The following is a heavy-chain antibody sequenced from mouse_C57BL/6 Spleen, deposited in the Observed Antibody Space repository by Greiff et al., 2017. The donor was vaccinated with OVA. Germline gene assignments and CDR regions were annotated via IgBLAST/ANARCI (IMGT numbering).Heavy chain of an antibody. Sequence: QVQLQQPGAELVMPGASVKLSCKASGYTFTSYWMHWVKQRPGQGLEWIGEIDPSDSYTNYNQKFKGKSTLTVDKSSSTAYMQLSSLTSEDSAVYYCARGDSSGYIYAMDYWGQGTSVTVSS. V-gene: IGHV1-69*01. CDR1: GYTFTSYW. J-gene: IGHJ4*01. CDR3: ARGDSSGYIYAMDY. D-gene: IGHD3-2*02. CDR2: IDPSDSYT.